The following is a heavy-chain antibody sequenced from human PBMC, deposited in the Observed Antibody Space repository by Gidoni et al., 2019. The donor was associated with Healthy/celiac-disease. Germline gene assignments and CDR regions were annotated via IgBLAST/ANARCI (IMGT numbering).Heavy chain of an antibody. J-gene: IGHJ3*02. V-gene: IGHV3-21*01. D-gene: IGHD4-17*01. CDR3: ARDEDYGNAFDI. CDR1: GFTFSSYS. Sequence: EVQLVESGGGLVKPGGSLRLSCAASGFTFSSYSMNWVRQAPGKGLEWVSSISSSSSYIYYADSVKGRFTISRDNAKNSLYLQMNSLRAEDTAVYYCARDEDYGNAFDIWGQGTMVTVSS. CDR2: ISSSSSYI.